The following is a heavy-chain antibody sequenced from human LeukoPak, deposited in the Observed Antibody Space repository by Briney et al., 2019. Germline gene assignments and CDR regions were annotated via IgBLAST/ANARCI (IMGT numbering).Heavy chain of an antibody. Sequence: SGTLSLTCAVSGGSISSSNWWSWVRQPPGKGLEWIGEIYHSGSTNYNPSLKSRVTISVGKSKNQFSLKLSSVTAADTAVYYCARGLTTVTNDYWGQGTLVTVSS. CDR3: ARGLTTVTNDY. CDR2: IYHSGST. V-gene: IGHV4-4*02. D-gene: IGHD4-17*01. CDR1: GGSISSSNW. J-gene: IGHJ4*02.